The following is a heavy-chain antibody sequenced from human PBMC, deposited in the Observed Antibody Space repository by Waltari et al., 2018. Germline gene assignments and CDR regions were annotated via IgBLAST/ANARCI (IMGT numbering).Heavy chain of an antibody. CDR1: GSTVSSKY. J-gene: IGHJ6*02. CDR2: IYSGGST. Sequence: EVQLVESGGGLIQPGGSLRLSCAASGSTVSSKYMSWVRQAPGKGLEWFSVIYSGGSTYYADSVKGRFTISRDNSKNTLYLQMNSLRAEDTAVYYCARAVTTDYYYGMDVWGQGTTVTVSS. CDR3: ARAVTTDYYYGMDV. D-gene: IGHD4-17*01. V-gene: IGHV3-53*01.